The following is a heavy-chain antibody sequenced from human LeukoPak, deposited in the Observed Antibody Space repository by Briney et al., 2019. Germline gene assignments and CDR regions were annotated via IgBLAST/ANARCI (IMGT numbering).Heavy chain of an antibody. J-gene: IGHJ4*02. V-gene: IGHV4-34*01. CDR2: INHSGST. Sequence: SETLSLTCAVYGGSFSGYYWSWIRQPPGKGLEWIGEINHSGSTNYNPSLKSRVTISVDTSKNQFSLKLSSVTAADTAVYYCARDVDTAMATAGFDYWGQGTLVNVSS. D-gene: IGHD5-18*01. CDR1: GGSFSGYY. CDR3: ARDVDTAMATAGFDY.